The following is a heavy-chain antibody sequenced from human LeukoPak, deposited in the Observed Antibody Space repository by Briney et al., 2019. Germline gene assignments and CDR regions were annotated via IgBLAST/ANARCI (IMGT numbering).Heavy chain of an antibody. Sequence: ASVKVSCKASGYTFTSYDINWVRQATGQGLEWMGWMNPNSGGTNYAQKFQGRVTMTGDTSISTAYMELSRLSSDDTAIYYCAGRPDTAMVAIFDYWGQGTLVTVSS. CDR3: AGRPDTAMVAIFDY. CDR2: MNPNSGGT. CDR1: GYTFTSYD. J-gene: IGHJ4*02. D-gene: IGHD5-18*01. V-gene: IGHV1-2*02.